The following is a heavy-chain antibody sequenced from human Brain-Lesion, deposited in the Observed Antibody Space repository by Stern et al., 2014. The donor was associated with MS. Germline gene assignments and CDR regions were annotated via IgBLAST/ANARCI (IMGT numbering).Heavy chain of an antibody. CDR2: VSYDGSNK. Sequence: VQLVESGGGVVQPGRPLRLSCVASGFTFGSCAMHWVRQAPGKGLEWVAGVSYDGSNKYYADSVKGRFTISRDNSQNTLYMQMSSLRPEDTAVYHCAKDRQYLTYFFDHWGQGSLVTVSS. CDR3: AKDRQYLTYFFDH. J-gene: IGHJ5*02. V-gene: IGHV3-30*18. D-gene: IGHD2/OR15-2a*01. CDR1: GFTFGSCA.